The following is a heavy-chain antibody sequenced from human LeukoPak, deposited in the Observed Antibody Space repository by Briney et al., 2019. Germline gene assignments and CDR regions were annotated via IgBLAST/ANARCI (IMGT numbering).Heavy chain of an antibody. V-gene: IGHV3-23*01. J-gene: IGHJ4*02. CDR3: AKGPGGGWYYFDY. Sequence: PGGSLRLACAASGFTVSSYAMSWVRQAPGKGLEWVSAISGSGSSTYYPDSVKGRFTISRDNSKPPLYLQMNSLRAEDTAVYYCAKGPGGGWYYFDYWGQGTLVTVSS. CDR2: ISGSGSST. CDR1: GFTVSSYA. D-gene: IGHD6-19*01.